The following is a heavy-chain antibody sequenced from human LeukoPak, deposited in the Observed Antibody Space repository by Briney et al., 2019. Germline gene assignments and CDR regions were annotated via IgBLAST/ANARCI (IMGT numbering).Heavy chain of an antibody. J-gene: IGHJ6*04. CDR1: GGSFSSGSYY. CDR2: IYYSGST. V-gene: IGHV4-61*01. CDR3: ASLLSDHCYYYGMDV. Sequence: PSETLSLTCTASGGSFSSGSYYWSWIRQPPGKGLEWIGYIYYSGSTNYNPSLKSRVTISVDTSKNQFSLKLSSVTAADTAVYYCASLLSDHCYYYGMDVWGKGTTVTVSS.